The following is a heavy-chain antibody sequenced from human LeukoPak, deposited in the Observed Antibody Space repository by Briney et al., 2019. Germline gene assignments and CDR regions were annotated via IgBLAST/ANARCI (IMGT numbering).Heavy chain of an antibody. Sequence: SETLSLTCSVSDNSITMYYWTWIRQPPGKGLEWIGRIYTSGSTNYNPSLKSRVTMSVDTSKNQFSLKLSSVTAADTAVYYCARRGPNCSGGSCHPFDYWGQGTLVTVSS. CDR2: IYTSGST. V-gene: IGHV4-4*07. D-gene: IGHD2-15*01. CDR3: ARRGPNCSGGSCHPFDY. CDR1: DNSITMYY. J-gene: IGHJ4*02.